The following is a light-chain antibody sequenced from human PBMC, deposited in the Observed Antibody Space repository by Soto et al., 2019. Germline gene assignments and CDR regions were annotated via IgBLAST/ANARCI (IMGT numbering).Light chain of an antibody. J-gene: IGKJ5*01. CDR2: HAS. CDR3: QQLDSYPSIT. Sequence: DIQMTQSPSTLPASVGDRVTITCRASQSISNWLAWYQQKPGTAPKVLIYHASNLQSGVPSRFSGSGSGTEFTLTISNLQPEDFASYYCQQLDSYPSITFGQGTRREIK. CDR1: QSISNW. V-gene: IGKV1-5*01.